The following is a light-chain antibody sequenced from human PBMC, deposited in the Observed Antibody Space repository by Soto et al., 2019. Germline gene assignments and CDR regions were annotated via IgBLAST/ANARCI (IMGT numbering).Light chain of an antibody. Sequence: DIHMTQSPSSLSASVGYIFTITCRASQGISSRLAWYQQKPEKAPKSLIYGASSLQSGVPSRFSGSGSGTDFTLTISSMKPEDYASYYCQQSYSYPTFGHGTRLEI. CDR3: QQSYSYPT. CDR1: QGISSR. V-gene: IGKV1D-16*01. CDR2: GAS. J-gene: IGKJ5*01.